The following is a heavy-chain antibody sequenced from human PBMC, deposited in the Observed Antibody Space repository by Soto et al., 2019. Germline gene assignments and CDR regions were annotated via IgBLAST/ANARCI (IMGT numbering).Heavy chain of an antibody. CDR3: AKSRALQGTHFDY. J-gene: IGHJ4*02. CDR2: ISGSGGST. CDR1: GFTFSSYA. Sequence: GGSLRLSCAASGFTFSSYAMSWVRQAPGKGLEWVSAISGSGGSTYYADSVKGRFTISRDNSKNTLYLQMNSLGAEDTAVYYCAKSRALQGTHFDYWGQGTLVTVSS. V-gene: IGHV3-23*01.